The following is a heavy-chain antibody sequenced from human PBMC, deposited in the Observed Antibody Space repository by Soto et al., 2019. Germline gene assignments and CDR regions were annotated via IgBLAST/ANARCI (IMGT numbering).Heavy chain of an antibody. CDR3: ARDRKPGYGDCVDQGGYYYYMDV. V-gene: IGHV4-61*01. D-gene: IGHD4-17*01. Sequence: SETLSLTCTVSGGSVSSGSYYWSWIPQPPGKGLEWIGYIYYSGSTNYNPSLKSRVTISVDTSKNQFSQKLSSVTAADTAVYYCARDRKPGYGDCVDQGGYYYYMDVWGKGTTVTVSS. CDR1: GGSVSSGSYY. J-gene: IGHJ6*03. CDR2: IYYSGST.